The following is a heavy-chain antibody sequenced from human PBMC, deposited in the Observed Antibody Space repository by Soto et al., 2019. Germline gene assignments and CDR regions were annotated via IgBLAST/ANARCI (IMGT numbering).Heavy chain of an antibody. V-gene: IGHV4-34*01. J-gene: IGHJ3*02. Sequence: QEQLQQWGAGLLKPSETLSLTCAVYGGFVSSGNYYWSWIRQPPGKGREWSGEMSDSGGPHFNPSLKSRVTISVDTSKNQFSLKMSSVTAADTALYYCARVERGTATTVVDAFDIWGPGTMVTVSS. D-gene: IGHD1-1*01. CDR3: ARVERGTATTVVDAFDI. CDR1: GGFVSSGNYY. CDR2: MSDSGGP.